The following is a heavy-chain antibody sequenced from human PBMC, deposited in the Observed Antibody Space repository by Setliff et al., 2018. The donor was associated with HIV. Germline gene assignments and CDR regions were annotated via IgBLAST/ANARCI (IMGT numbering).Heavy chain of an antibody. Sequence: SETLSLTCTVSGGSISGGGYYWSWIRQHPGKGLDWIGNIYYIGNTDYNPSLKSRVTISIDTSKNQFSLKLSSVTAADTAIYYCARVPRITTLRNAFDISGQGTMVTVSS. CDR3: ARVPRITTLRNAFDI. D-gene: IGHD3-3*01. J-gene: IGHJ3*02. CDR2: IYYIGNT. V-gene: IGHV4-31*03. CDR1: GGSISGGGYY.